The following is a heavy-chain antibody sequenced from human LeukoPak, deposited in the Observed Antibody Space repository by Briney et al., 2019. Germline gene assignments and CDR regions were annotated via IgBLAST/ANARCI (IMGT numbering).Heavy chain of an antibody. CDR1: GYSISSGYY. D-gene: IGHD3-16*01. V-gene: IGHV4-38-2*01. Sequence: SETLSLTCAVSGYSISSGYYWGWIRQPPGKGLEWIGSIYHSGSTYYNPSLKSRVTISVDTSKNQFSLKLSSVTAADTAVYYCAEESPGVGGDYWGQGTLVTVSS. CDR2: IYHSGST. CDR3: AEESPGVGGDY. J-gene: IGHJ4*02.